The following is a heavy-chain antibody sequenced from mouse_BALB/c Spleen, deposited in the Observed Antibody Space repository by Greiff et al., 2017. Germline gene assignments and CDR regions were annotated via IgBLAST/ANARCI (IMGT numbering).Heavy chain of an antibody. CDR2: ISSGGST. CDR3: ARGPYYRYGDY. CDR1: GFTFSSYA. Sequence: DVMLVESGGGLVKPGGSLKLSCAASGFTFSSYAMSWVRQTPEKRLEWVASISSGGSTYYPDSVKGRFTISRDNARNILYLQMSSLRSEDTAMYYCARGPYYRYGDYWGQGTTLTVSS. J-gene: IGHJ2*01. V-gene: IGHV5-6-5*01. D-gene: IGHD2-14*01.